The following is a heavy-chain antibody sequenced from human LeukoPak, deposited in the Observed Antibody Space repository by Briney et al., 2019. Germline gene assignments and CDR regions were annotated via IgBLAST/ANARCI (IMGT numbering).Heavy chain of an antibody. V-gene: IGHV3-30*02. CDR3: ANLNSGSYYFDY. CDR2: IRYDGSNK. J-gene: IGHJ4*02. Sequence: GGSLRLSCAASGFTFSSYGMHWVRQAPGKGLEWVAFIRYDGSNKYYADSVKGRFTISRDNSKNTLYLQMNSLRARDTAVYYCANLNSGSYYFDYWGQGTLVTVSS. D-gene: IGHD1-26*01. CDR1: GFTFSSYG.